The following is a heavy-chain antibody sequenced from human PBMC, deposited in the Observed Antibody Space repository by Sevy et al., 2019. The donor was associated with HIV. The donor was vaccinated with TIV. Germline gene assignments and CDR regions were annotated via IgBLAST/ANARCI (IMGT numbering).Heavy chain of an antibody. CDR3: AGDAGDSSSSAFDY. D-gene: IGHD6-6*01. V-gene: IGHV3-53*01. Sequence: GGSLRLSCAASGFTVSSNYMSWVRQAPGKGLEWVSVIYSGGSTYYADSVKGRFTISRDNSKNTLYLQMNSLRAEDTAVYYCAGDAGDSSSSAFDYWGQGTLVTVSS. CDR1: GFTVSSNY. J-gene: IGHJ4*02. CDR2: IYSGGST.